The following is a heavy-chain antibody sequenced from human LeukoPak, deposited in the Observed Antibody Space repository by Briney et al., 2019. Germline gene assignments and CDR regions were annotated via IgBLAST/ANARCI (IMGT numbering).Heavy chain of an antibody. CDR3: ARGWLLDIRIDY. V-gene: IGHV1-18*01. Sequence: ASVKVSCKSSGYTFNSYGITWVRQAPGQGLEWLGWIHTYNGHTNYAQKLQGRVTMTTDTSTSTAYMELRSLRSDDTAVYYCARGWLLDIRIDYWGQGTLVTVSS. CDR2: IHTYNGHT. CDR1: GYTFNSYG. D-gene: IGHD5-12*01. J-gene: IGHJ4*02.